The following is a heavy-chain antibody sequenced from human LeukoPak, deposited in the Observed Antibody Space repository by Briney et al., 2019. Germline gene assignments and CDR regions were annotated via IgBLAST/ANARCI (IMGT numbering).Heavy chain of an antibody. Sequence: GGSLRLSCAVSGFTSSTAWLTWVRQAPGKGLEWVADMRQDGSDKYYVDSVKGRFTISRDNAKNSLYLQMNSLRVEDTAVYYCARDSLAATGTPKYFQHWGQGTLVTVSS. V-gene: IGHV3-7*01. J-gene: IGHJ1*01. CDR1: GFTSSTAW. D-gene: IGHD6-13*01. CDR3: ARDSLAATGTPKYFQH. CDR2: MRQDGSDK.